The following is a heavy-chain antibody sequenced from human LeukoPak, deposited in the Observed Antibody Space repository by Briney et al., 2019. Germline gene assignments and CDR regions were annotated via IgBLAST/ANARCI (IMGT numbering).Heavy chain of an antibody. V-gene: IGHV4-34*01. CDR2: INHSGST. D-gene: IGHD1-26*01. CDR3: ARKPSGSFRPFDY. CDR1: GGSFSGYY. Sequence: SETLSLTCAVYGGSFSGYYWSWIRQPPGKGLEWIGEINHSGSTNYNPSLKSRVTISVDTSKNQFSLKLSSVTAADTAVYYCARKPSGSFRPFDYWGQGTLVTVSS. J-gene: IGHJ4*02.